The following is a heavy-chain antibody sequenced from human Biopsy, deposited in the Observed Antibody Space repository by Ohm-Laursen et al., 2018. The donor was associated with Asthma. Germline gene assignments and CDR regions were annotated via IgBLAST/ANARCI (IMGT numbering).Heavy chain of an antibody. V-gene: IGHV4-4*01. J-gene: IGHJ4*02. CDR2: IYHLGNA. CDR1: GGSISVSNW. D-gene: IGHD3-22*01. Sequence: PGTLSLTCDVSGGSISVSNWWSWVRQPPGRGLEWIGQIYHLGNANHNPSLKSRVTMSVDKSKNQFSLKLTSVTAADTAVYFCARRWRSYDSSNYYLDQWGQGTLVTVSS. CDR3: ARRWRSYDSSNYYLDQ.